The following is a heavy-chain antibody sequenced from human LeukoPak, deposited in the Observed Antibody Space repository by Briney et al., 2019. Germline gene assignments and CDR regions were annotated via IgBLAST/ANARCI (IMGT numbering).Heavy chain of an antibody. CDR2: IASGVDAR. Sequence: GRSLRLSCTGSGLSFSSHEWSWVRQAPGKGLEWVSGIASGVDARYYAPSVKGRFTISRDNSNNTLFLQMNDLRADDTAVYYCAGRASDSYLLYWGQGILVTVSA. CDR3: AGRASDSYLLY. D-gene: IGHD2-15*01. V-gene: IGHV3-23*01. CDR1: GLSFSSHE. J-gene: IGHJ4*02.